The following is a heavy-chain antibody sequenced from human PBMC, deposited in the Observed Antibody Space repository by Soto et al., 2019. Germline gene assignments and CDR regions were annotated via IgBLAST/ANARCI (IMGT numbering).Heavy chain of an antibody. J-gene: IGHJ5*02. CDR1: GGSISSGGHS. V-gene: IGHV4-30-2*01. CDR2: IYHSGST. Sequence: PSETLSLTCVVSGGSISSGGHSWSWIRQPPGKGLEWIGYIYHSGSTYYNPSLKSRVTISVDRSKNQFSLKLSSVTAADTAVYYCVRVPGPWGQGTLVTVSS. CDR3: VRVPGP.